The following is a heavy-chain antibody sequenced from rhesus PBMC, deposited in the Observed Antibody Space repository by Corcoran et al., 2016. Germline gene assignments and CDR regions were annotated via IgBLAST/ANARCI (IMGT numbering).Heavy chain of an antibody. CDR2: ISGSGGST. V-gene: IGHV4-173*01. Sequence: QLQLQESGPGLVKPSATLSLTCAVSGGSLSSHYWSWIRPPPGKGLEWIGRISGSGGSTDDNPSLKSRVTISTDTAKNQVSLKLSSVTAADTAVYYCAVLWTGYYSRVDYWGQGVLVTVSS. J-gene: IGHJ4*01. CDR1: GGSLSSHY. D-gene: IGHD3-3*01. CDR3: AVLWTGYYSRVDY.